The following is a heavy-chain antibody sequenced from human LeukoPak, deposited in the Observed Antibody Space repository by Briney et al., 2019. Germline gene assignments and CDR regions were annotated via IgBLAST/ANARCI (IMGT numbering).Heavy chain of an antibody. CDR2: IYYSGST. CDR1: GGSISSSSYY. Sequence: SETLSLTCTVSGGSISSSSYYWGWIRQPPGKGLEWIGSIYYSGSTYYNPSLKSRVTISVDTSKNQFSLKLSSVTAADTAVYYCARGAYDGDYYDSSGYLKYWYFDLWGRGTLVTVSS. D-gene: IGHD3-22*01. V-gene: IGHV4-39*07. CDR3: ARGAYDGDYYDSSGYLKYWYFDL. J-gene: IGHJ2*01.